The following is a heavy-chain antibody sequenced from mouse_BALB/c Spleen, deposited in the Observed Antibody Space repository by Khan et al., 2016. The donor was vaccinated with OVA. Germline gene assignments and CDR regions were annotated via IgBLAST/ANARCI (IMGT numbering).Heavy chain of an antibody. Sequence: QVQLKQSGAELAKPGASVKMSCTASGYTFTTYWMHWIKQRPGQGLEWIGYINPSTGSTEYNQNFKDKATLTADESSSTAYMLLHRLTSEDTEVYYCERRARNGSLPYWGQGTMVTVSA. J-gene: IGHJ3*01. CDR1: GYTFTTYW. D-gene: IGHD1-1*02. CDR3: ERRARNGSLPY. CDR2: INPSTGST. V-gene: IGHV1-7*01.